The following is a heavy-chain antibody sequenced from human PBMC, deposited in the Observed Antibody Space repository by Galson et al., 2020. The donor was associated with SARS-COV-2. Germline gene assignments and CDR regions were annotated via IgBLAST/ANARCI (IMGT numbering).Heavy chain of an antibody. Sequence: SKTLSLTCAVYVGSFRDYSWTWIRQPPGKGLEWIGEISHSGSTNYSPSLKTRVFMSVDTSKNQFSLKVSSVTAADTAVYYCSRGGSRPIMVFDYYYFYMDVWGKGTTVTVSS. V-gene: IGHV4-34*01. J-gene: IGHJ6*03. D-gene: IGHD2-8*01. CDR3: SRGGSRPIMVFDYYYFYMDV. CDR2: ISHSGST. CDR1: VGSFRDYS.